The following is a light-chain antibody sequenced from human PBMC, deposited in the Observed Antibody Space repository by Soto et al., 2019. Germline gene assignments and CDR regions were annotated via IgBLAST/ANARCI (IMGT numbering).Light chain of an antibody. J-gene: IGKJ1*01. V-gene: IGKV1-39*01. CDR2: AAS. CDR1: QSISSY. CDR3: QQGYSTPRT. Sequence: DIQMTQSPSSLSASVGDRVTITCLASQSISSYLNWYQQKPGKAPKLLIYAASSLQGGVPSRFSGSGSGTDFTLTISSLQPEDFATYYCQQGYSTPRTFGQGTKVDI.